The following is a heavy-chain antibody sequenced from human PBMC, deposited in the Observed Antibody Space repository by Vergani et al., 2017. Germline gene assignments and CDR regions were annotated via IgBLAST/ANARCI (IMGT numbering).Heavy chain of an antibody. Sequence: EVQLLESGGGLVQPGGSLRVSCAASGFTFSSYAMSWVRQAPGKGLEWISTISASGISTYYADSVKGRFTISRDNSKNTLYLQMNSLRAEDTAVYYCAKDSAVFGVVPHFDYWGQGTLVTVSS. CDR2: ISASGIST. CDR1: GFTFSSYA. J-gene: IGHJ4*02. CDR3: AKDSAVFGVVPHFDY. D-gene: IGHD3-3*01. V-gene: IGHV3-23*01.